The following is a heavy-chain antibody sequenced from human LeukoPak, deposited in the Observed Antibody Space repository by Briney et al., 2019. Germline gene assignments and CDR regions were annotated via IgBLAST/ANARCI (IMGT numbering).Heavy chain of an antibody. J-gene: IGHJ4*02. V-gene: IGHV3-23*01. CDR2: ISGSGGST. CDR3: AKDPVSSSWYTAFDY. CDR1: GFTVSSNY. Sequence: GGSLRLSCAASGFTVSSNYMSWVRQAPGKGLEWVSAISGSGGSTYYADSVKGRFTISRDNSKNTLYLQMNSLRAEDTAVYYCAKDPVSSSWYTAFDYWGQGTLVTVSS. D-gene: IGHD6-13*01.